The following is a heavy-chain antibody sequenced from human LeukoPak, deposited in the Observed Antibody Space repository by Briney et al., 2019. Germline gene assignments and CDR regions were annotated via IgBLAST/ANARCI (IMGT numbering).Heavy chain of an antibody. CDR3: AYGARAVAGRSYYYCYGMDV. CDR2: INHSGST. V-gene: IGHV4-34*01. CDR1: GGSFSGYY. J-gene: IGHJ6*04. Sequence: SETLSLTCAVYGGSFSGYYWSWIRQPPGGGLEWIGEINHSGSTNYNPSLKSRVTISVDTSKNQFSLKLSSVTAADTAVYYCAYGARAVAGRSYYYCYGMDVWGKGTTVTVSS. D-gene: IGHD6-19*01.